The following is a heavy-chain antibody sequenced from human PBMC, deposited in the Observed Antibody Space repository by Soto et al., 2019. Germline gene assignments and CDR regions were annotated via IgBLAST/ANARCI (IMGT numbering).Heavy chain of an antibody. Sequence: PGGSLRLSCAASGFTFSSYAMHWVRQAPGKGLEWVAVISYDGSNKYYADSVKGRFTISRDNSKNTLYLQMNSLRAEDTAVYYCARDRYSGYAEYWFVYWGQGTLVTVSS. CDR3: ARDRYSGYAEYWFVY. CDR2: ISYDGSNK. J-gene: IGHJ4*02. CDR1: GFTFSSYA. D-gene: IGHD5-12*01. V-gene: IGHV3-30-3*01.